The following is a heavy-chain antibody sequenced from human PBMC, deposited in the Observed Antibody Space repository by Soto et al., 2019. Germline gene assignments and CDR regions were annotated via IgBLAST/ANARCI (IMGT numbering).Heavy chain of an antibody. CDR1: GFTFTSSA. Sequence: GASVKVSCKASGFTFTSSAMQWVRQARGQRLEWIGWIVVGSGSTNYAQKFQERVTITRDMSTSTAYMELSSLRSEDTAVYYCAVDLGTAIAAFAIWGQGTMVTV. CDR2: IVVGSGST. CDR3: AVDLGTAIAAFAI. D-gene: IGHD6-13*01. V-gene: IGHV1-58*02. J-gene: IGHJ3*02.